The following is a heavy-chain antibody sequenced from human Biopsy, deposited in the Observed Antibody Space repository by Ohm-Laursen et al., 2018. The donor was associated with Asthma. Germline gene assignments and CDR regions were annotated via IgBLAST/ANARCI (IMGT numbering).Heavy chain of an antibody. CDR1: GSSLTDLS. D-gene: IGHD2/OR15-2a*01. CDR2: HDLEEGGT. J-gene: IGHJ4*02. Sequence: GASVTVSCKISGSSLTDLSMHWVRQAPGQGLEWMGGHDLEEGGTVNARRFQGRVTMTEDTSTDTAYMELSSLSSDDTAVYYCASDFPKDYVRYNFQVWGQGTLVTVSS. CDR3: ASDFPKDYVRYNFQV. V-gene: IGHV1-24*01.